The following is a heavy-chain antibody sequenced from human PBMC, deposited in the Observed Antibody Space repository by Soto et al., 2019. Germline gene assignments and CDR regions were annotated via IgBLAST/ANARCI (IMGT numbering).Heavy chain of an antibody. CDR3: ARGRGWRDY. V-gene: IGHV1-8*01. CDR1: GYTFTNYD. D-gene: IGHD2-15*01. CDR2: MDPKSGNT. Sequence: QVQLVQSGAEVKKPGASVKVSCKASGYTFTNYDINWVRQAPGQGLEWMGWMDPKSGNTDYAQKFQGRVTITRNTSISTAYLEVSSLSSEDTAVYFCARGRGWRDYWRQGTLVTVSS. J-gene: IGHJ4*02.